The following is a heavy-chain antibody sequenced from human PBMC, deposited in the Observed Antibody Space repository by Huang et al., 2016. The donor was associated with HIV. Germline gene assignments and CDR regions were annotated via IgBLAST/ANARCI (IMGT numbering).Heavy chain of an antibody. CDR1: GFTFGAYT. J-gene: IGHJ4*02. CDR2: IRSKTYGGAA. CDR3: TRGRTRGAYFNY. V-gene: IGHV3-49*03. D-gene: IGHD1-7*01. Sequence: DVQLVESGGTLVQPGRSLRLSCATSGFTFGAYTMAWLRQAPGKGLEWVGLIRSKTYGGAAEYAASVKGRFIISRDDSENIVYLQLSSLQSEDTGLYYCTRGRTRGAYFNYWGQGTLVTVSS.